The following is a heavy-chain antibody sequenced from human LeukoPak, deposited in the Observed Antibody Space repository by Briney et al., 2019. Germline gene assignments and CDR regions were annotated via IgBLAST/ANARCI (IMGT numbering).Heavy chain of an antibody. J-gene: IGHJ4*02. CDR1: GFSFSSDG. CDR3: AHGTMYQLDY. D-gene: IGHD2-2*01. Sequence: PGGSLRLSCSASGFSFSSDGMSWVRQAPGKGLEWVSGILGGAGSTYYADSVKGRFTISRDNSKNTMYLQMNSLRAEETAVYYCAHGTMYQLDYWGQGTLVTVSS. V-gene: IGHV3-23*01. CDR2: ILGGAGST.